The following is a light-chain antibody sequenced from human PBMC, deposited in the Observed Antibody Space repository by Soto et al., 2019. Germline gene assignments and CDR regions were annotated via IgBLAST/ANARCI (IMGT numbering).Light chain of an antibody. CDR2: GAS. J-gene: IGKJ4*01. Sequence: LLTQSPGTLSSSPGDSATLSCRASQSVSRRYLAWYQQKTGQAPRLLIYGASSRATGIPDRFSGSGSGTDLHLTISRLEPEDFGVYYCQQYGSSLFTFGGGTQVDIK. V-gene: IGKV3-20*01. CDR3: QQYGSSLFT. CDR1: QSVSRRY.